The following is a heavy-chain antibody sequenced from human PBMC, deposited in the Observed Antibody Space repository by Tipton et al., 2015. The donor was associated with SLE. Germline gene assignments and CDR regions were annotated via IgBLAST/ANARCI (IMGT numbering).Heavy chain of an antibody. CDR1: GDSITSHY. V-gene: IGHV4-59*08. J-gene: IGHJ4*02. CDR2: IYSGGST. Sequence: LRLSCTASGDSITSHYWSWIRQPPGKTLEWIGYIYSGGSTNYNPSLKSRVSISVDTSKNQFSLKLSSVTAADRAVYYCARGISARGVIIIYYFDYWGQGTLVTVSS. D-gene: IGHD3-10*01. CDR3: ARGISARGVIIIYYFDY.